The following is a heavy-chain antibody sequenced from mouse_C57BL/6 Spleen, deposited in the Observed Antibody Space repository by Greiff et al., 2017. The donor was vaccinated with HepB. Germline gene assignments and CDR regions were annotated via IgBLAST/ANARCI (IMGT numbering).Heavy chain of an antibody. CDR3: AREDGRGRDY. V-gene: IGHV1-64*01. CDR1: GYTFTSYW. D-gene: IGHD1-1*01. J-gene: IGHJ2*01. CDR2: IHPNSGST. Sequence: VQLQQPGAELVKPGASVKLSCQASGYTFTSYWMHWVKQRPGQGLEWIGMIHPNSGSTNYNEKFKSKATLTVDKSSSTAYMQLSSLTSEDSAVYYCAREDGRGRDYWGQGTTLTVSS.